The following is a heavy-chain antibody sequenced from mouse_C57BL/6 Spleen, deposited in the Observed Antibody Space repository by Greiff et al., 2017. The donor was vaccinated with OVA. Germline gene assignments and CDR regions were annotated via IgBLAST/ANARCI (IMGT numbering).Heavy chain of an antibody. CDR2: IYPGSGST. CDR1: GYTFTSYW. CDR3: ARIDYGSSYDYAMDY. D-gene: IGHD1-1*01. V-gene: IGHV1-55*01. Sequence: QLQQPGAELVKPGASVKMSCKASGYTFTSYWITWVKQRPGQGLEWIGDIYPGSGSTNYNEKFKSKATLTVDTSSSTAYMQLSSLTSEDSAVYYCARIDYGSSYDYAMDYWGQGTSVTVSS. J-gene: IGHJ4*01.